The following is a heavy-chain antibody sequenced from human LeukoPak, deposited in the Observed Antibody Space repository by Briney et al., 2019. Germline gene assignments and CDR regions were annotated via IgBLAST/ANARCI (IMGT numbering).Heavy chain of an antibody. J-gene: IGHJ4*02. CDR2: IYYSGST. CDR1: GGSISSYY. D-gene: IGHD4-23*01. V-gene: IGHV4-59*08. CDR3: ARGPLPYMVRE. Sequence: PSETLSLTCTVSGGSISSYYWSWIRQPPGKGLEWIGYIYYSGSTNYNPSLKSRVTISVDTSKNQFSLKLRSVTAADTAVYYCARGPLPYMVREWGQGTLVTVSS.